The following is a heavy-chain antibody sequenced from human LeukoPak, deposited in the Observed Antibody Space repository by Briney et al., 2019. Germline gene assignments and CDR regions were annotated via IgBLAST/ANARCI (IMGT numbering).Heavy chain of an antibody. CDR1: GYTFTGYY. V-gene: IGHV1-2*02. CDR3: ARGYYGSGSYYNLDV. CDR2: INPNSGGT. D-gene: IGHD3-10*01. Sequence: ASVTVSCKASGYTFTGYYMHWVRQAPGQGLEWMGWINPNSGGTNYAQKFQGRVTMTRDTSISTAYMELRRLRSDDTAVYYCARGYYGSGSYYNLDVWGQGTTVTVSS. J-gene: IGHJ6*02.